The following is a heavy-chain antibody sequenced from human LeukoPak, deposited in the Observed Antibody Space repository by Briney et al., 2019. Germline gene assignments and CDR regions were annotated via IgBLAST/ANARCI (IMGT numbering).Heavy chain of an antibody. D-gene: IGHD2-2*01. CDR1: GYTFTVYY. V-gene: IGHV1-2*02. CDR3: ARPRSSTGWFDP. Sequence: ASVKVSCKASGYTFTVYYMHWVRQAPGQGLEWMGWINPNSGGTNYAQKFQGRVTMTRDTSISTAYMELSRLRSDDTAVYYCARPRSSTGWFDPWGQGTLVTVSS. CDR2: INPNSGGT. J-gene: IGHJ5*02.